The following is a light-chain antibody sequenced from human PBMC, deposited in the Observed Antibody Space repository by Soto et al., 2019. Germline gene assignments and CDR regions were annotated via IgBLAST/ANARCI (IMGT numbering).Light chain of an antibody. CDR1: QRVSSTY. CDR3: QQYGSSP. J-gene: IGKJ5*01. V-gene: IGKV3-20*01. CDR2: GAS. Sequence: PGVRATLSCRACQRVSSTYLAWYQQKPGQAPRLLIYGASSRATGNPDRFSGSGSGTDFTLTINRLESEEFALYYCQQYGSSPFGQGTRLEIK.